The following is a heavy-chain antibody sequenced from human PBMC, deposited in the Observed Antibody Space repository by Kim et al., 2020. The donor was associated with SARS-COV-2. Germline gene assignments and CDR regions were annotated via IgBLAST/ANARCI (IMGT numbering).Heavy chain of an antibody. CDR2: IYYSGST. CDR1: GGSISSYY. CDR3: AGEPPLYGSGSPPRFMDV. J-gene: IGHJ6*02. V-gene: IGHV4-59*01. D-gene: IGHD3-10*01. Sequence: SETLSLTCTVSGGSISSYYWSWIRQPPGKGLEWIGYIYYSGSTNYNPSLKSRVTISVDTSKNQFSLKLSSVTAADTAVYYCAGEPPLYGSGSPPRFMDVWGQGTTVTVSS.